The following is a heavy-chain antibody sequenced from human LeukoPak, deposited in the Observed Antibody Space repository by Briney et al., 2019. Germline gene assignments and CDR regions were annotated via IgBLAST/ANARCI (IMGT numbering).Heavy chain of an antibody. J-gene: IGHJ4*02. CDR1: GYTFIGYY. D-gene: IGHD6-19*01. V-gene: IGHV1-2*02. Sequence: ASVKVSCKASGYTFIGYYMHWVRAAPGQGLEWMGWINPNSGDTTYAQKFQGRVTMTRDTAITTAHMDLSGMRLDDTALSYCARPQSSGWDHFVNYWGQGTLVTVAS. CDR2: INPNSGDT. CDR3: ARPQSSGWDHFVNY.